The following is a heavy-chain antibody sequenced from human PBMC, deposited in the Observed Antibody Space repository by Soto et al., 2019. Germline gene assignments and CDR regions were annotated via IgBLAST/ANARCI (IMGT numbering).Heavy chain of an antibody. J-gene: IGHJ4*01. V-gene: IGHV3-33*01. CDR1: GFTFSTYG. D-gene: IGHD3-10*01. CDR2: IWYDGSNQ. CDR3: ARDLGAFNYGSAYFDY. Sequence: GGSLRLSCAPSGFTFSTYGMHWVRQAPGKGLEWVAVIWYDGSNQYYADSVKGRFTISRDNSKNMLYLQMNSLRAEDTAVYYCARDLGAFNYGSAYFDYWGHGXPVTVYS.